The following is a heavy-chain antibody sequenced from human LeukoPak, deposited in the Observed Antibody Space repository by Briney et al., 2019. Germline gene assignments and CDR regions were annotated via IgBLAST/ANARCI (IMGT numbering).Heavy chain of an antibody. J-gene: IGHJ2*01. V-gene: IGHV3-23*01. Sequence: PGGSLRLSCAASGFTFSSYAMSWVRQAPGKGLEWVSAISGSGGSTYYADSVKGRFTISRDNSKNTLYLQMNSLRAEDTAVYYCANASLEGRYFDESRYFDLWGRGTLVTVSS. CDR1: GFTFSSYA. CDR2: ISGSGGST. D-gene: IGHD3-9*01. CDR3: ANASLEGRYFDESRYFDL.